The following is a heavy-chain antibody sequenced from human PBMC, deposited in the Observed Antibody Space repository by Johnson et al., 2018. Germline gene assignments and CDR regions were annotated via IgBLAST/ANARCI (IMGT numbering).Heavy chain of an antibody. Sequence: VQLVESGGGVAQXGRSLRLSCAASGFTFSSYAMHWVRQAPGKGLEWVAVISYDGSNKYYADSVKGRFTISRDNSKNTLYLQMNSLRAEDTAVYYCAREIDGFDIWGQGTMVTASS. CDR1: GFTFSSYA. J-gene: IGHJ3*02. CDR3: AREIDGFDI. CDR2: ISYDGSNK. V-gene: IGHV3-30-3*01.